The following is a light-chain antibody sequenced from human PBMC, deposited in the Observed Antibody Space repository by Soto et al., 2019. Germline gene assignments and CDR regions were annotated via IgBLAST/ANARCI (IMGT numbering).Light chain of an antibody. Sequence: EIVLTQSPATLSLSPGERATLSCRASQSVSSYLAWYQQKPGQAPRLLIYDASNRATGIPARFSGSGSGTXXXXXIXXXXPXXFXVXYXQQRSKWEFTFGPGTKVDIK. V-gene: IGKV3-11*01. CDR2: DAS. CDR1: QSVSSY. J-gene: IGKJ3*01. CDR3: QQRSKWEFT.